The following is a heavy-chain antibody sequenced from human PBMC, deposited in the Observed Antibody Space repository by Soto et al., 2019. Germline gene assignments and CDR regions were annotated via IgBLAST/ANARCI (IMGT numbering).Heavy chain of an antibody. CDR2: IYNGGST. J-gene: IGHJ4*02. Sequence: QVQLQESGPGLVKPSETLSLTCKVSGGSIGSFYWSWIRQSPGKGLEWIGYIYNGGSTTYNPSLKSRLSMSVDTSKNQFSLRLSSVTAADTAVYYCARDLPPRDYFEFWGQGTLVTVSS. V-gene: IGHV4-59*01. CDR3: ARDLPPRDYFEF. CDR1: GGSIGSFY.